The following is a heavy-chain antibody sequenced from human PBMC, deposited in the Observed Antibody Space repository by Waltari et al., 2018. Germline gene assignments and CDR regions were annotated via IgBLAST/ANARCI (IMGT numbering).Heavy chain of an antibody. Sequence: QVQLVQSGAEVKKPGSSVKVSCKASGGTFSSYAISWVRQAPGQGLEWMGGIIPIFGTANSAQKFQGRVTITADESTSTDYMELSSLRSEDTAVYYCARGPVRQDYDFWSGYYHGYFDYWGQGTLVTVSS. V-gene: IGHV1-69*13. J-gene: IGHJ4*02. D-gene: IGHD3-3*01. CDR1: GGTFSSYA. CDR3: ARGPVRQDYDFWSGYYHGYFDY. CDR2: IIPIFGTA.